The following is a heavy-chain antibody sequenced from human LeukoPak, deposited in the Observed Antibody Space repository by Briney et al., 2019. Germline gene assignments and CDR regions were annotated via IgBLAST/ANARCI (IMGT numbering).Heavy chain of an antibody. J-gene: IGHJ4*02. Sequence: GRSLRLSCAASGFTFSSYGMHWVRQAPGKGLEWVAFIRYDGSNKYYADSVKGRFTISRDNSKNTLYLQMNSLRAEDTAVYYCAKEYRYCSGGSCYGGLDYWGQGTLVTVSS. CDR2: IRYDGSNK. D-gene: IGHD2-15*01. CDR1: GFTFSSYG. V-gene: IGHV3-30*02. CDR3: AKEYRYCSGGSCYGGLDY.